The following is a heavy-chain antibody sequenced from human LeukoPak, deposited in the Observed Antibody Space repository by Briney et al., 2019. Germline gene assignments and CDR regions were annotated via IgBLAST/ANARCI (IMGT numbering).Heavy chain of an antibody. CDR1: GGSISSSYYF. CDR3: ARRVIRGGFDS. Sequence: TPSETLSLTCTVSGGSISSSYYFWAWIRQPPGKGLEWIGSIYYSGSTNYNPSLKSRVTISVDTSKNQFFLKLNSVPAADTAVYYCARRVIRGGFDSWGQGTLVTVSS. J-gene: IGHJ4*02. D-gene: IGHD3-10*01. CDR2: IYYSGST. V-gene: IGHV4-39*01.